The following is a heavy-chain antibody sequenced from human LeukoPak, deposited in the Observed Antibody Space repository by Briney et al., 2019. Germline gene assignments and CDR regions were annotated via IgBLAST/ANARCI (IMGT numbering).Heavy chain of an antibody. V-gene: IGHV3-33*01. Sequence: PGGSLRLPCAASGFTFSSYGMHWVRQAPGKGLEWVAVIWYDGSNKYYADSVKGRFTISRDNSKNTLYLQMNSLRAEDTAVYYCARGPDYGDYGGYYYGMDVWGQGTTVTVSS. CDR1: GFTFSSYG. J-gene: IGHJ6*02. CDR2: IWYDGSNK. D-gene: IGHD4-17*01. CDR3: ARGPDYGDYGGYYYGMDV.